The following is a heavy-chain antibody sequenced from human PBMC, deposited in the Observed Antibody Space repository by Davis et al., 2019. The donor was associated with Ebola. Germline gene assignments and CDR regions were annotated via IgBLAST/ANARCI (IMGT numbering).Heavy chain of an antibody. D-gene: IGHD2-15*01. J-gene: IGHJ4*02. V-gene: IGHV1-18*04. CDR2: ISGYKGKT. CDR1: GYTFTSYG. Sequence: AASVTVSCKASGYTFTSYGISWVRQAPGQGLEWMGWISGYKGKTNYAQKFQGRVTMTTDTSTSTAYMELRSLGSDDTAVYYCARDLVVAAIDYWGQGTLVTVSS. CDR3: ARDLVVAAIDY.